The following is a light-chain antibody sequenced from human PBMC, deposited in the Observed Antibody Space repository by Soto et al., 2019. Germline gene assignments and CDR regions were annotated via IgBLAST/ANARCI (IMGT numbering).Light chain of an antibody. Sequence: DIVMTQSPATLSVSPGDRATLSCRASQSVSSKLAWYQQKPGQPPRLLIYGAPTRATGISARFSGSGSGTEFTLTISSLQSEDFAVYYCHQYNSWPLTFGGGTKVDIK. CDR1: QSVSSK. CDR2: GAP. V-gene: IGKV3-15*01. J-gene: IGKJ4*01. CDR3: HQYNSWPLT.